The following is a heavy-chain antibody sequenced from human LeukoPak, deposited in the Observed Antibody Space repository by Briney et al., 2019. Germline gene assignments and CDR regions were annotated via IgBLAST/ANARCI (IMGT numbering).Heavy chain of an antibody. D-gene: IGHD3-22*01. Sequence: RAGGSLRPSCAASGFSFDDYGLTWVRQAPGKGLEWVSGINWNGDSTDYADSVKGRFTISRDNAKNSLYLQMNSLRAEDTALYYCARDLRVVITGSFDSWGQGTLVTVSS. CDR1: GFSFDDYG. V-gene: IGHV3-20*04. CDR2: INWNGDST. J-gene: IGHJ4*02. CDR3: ARDLRVVITGSFDS.